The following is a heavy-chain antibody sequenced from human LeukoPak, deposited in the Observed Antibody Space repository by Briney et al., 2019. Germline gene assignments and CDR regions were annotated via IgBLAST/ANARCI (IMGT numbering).Heavy chain of an antibody. CDR1: GGTFSTHT. J-gene: IGHJ6*02. CDR2: ITPVFGTA. Sequence: SVKVSCKASGGTFSTHTITWVRQAPGQGLEWLGGITPVFGTARYAQKIQGRITITADESTSTAYMELSTLTSEDTALYYCARDGGLNDYGDYTPPFYAMDVWGQGTTVTVSS. D-gene: IGHD4-17*01. V-gene: IGHV1-69*13. CDR3: ARDGGLNDYGDYTPPFYAMDV.